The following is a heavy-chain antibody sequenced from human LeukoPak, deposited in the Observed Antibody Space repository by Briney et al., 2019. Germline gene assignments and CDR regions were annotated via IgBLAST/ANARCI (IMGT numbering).Heavy chain of an antibody. Sequence: GGSLRLSCVASGFTFSNKGMSWVRQAPGKGLEWVSVIYSGGRTHYADSVKGRFTISRDNSKNTLYLQMNSLRAEDTAVYYCARATDYWGQGTLVTVSS. CDR2: IYSGGRT. CDR1: GFTFSNKG. V-gene: IGHV3-53*01. D-gene: IGHD4-17*01. CDR3: ARATDY. J-gene: IGHJ4*02.